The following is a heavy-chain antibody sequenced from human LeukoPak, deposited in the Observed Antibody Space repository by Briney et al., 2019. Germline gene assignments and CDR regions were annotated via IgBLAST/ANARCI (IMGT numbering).Heavy chain of an antibody. CDR2: INHSGST. CDR3: ARDRLWIEPLDY. D-gene: IGHD5-18*01. Sequence: KASETLSLTCAVYGGSFSGYYRSWIRQPPGKGLEWIGEINHSGSTYYNPSLKSRITISVDTSKNQFSLGLRSVTAADTATYYCARDRLWIEPLDYWGQGTLVIVSS. CDR1: GGSFSGYY. V-gene: IGHV4-34*01. J-gene: IGHJ4*02.